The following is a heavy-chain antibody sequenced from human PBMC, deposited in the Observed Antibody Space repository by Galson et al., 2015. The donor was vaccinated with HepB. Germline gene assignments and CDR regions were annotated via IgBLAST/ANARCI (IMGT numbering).Heavy chain of an antibody. V-gene: IGHV3-23*01. CDR2: ISGSDGST. Sequence: SLRLSCAASGFTFSSYAMSWVRQVPEKGLEWVSSISGSDGSTYSTDSVKGRFTISSDDSKSTLYLQMNSLRAEDTAVDYCAKDRRTGTTPPVGFEIWGQGTMVTVSS. CDR3: AKDRRTGTTPPVGFEI. J-gene: IGHJ3*02. D-gene: IGHD1-1*01. CDR1: GFTFSSYA.